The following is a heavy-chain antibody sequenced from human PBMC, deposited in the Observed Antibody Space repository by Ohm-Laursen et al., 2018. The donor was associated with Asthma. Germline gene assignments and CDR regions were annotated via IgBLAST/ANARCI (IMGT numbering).Heavy chain of an antibody. J-gene: IGHJ4*02. CDR2: INPNSGGT. D-gene: IGHD1-26*01. CDR3: ARVSGSYILFDY. V-gene: IGHV1-2*06. Sequence: ASVKVSCKASGYTFTGYYMHWVRQAPGQGLEWMGRINPNSGGTNYAQKFQGRVTMTRDTSISTAYMELSRLRSDDTAVYYCARVSGSYILFDYWGQGTLVTVSS. CDR1: GYTFTGYY.